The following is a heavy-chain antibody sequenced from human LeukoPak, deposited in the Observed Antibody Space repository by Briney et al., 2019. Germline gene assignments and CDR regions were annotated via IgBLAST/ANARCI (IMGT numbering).Heavy chain of an antibody. CDR2: IYYSGST. D-gene: IGHD6-13*01. CDR3: ARLPGYWQQPGWFDP. V-gene: IGHV4-59*01. Sequence: SETLSLTCTVSGGSISSYYWSWIRQPPGKGLEWIGYIYYSGSTNYNPSLKSRVTISVDTSKNQFSLKLSSVTAADTAVYYCARLPGYWQQPGWFDPWGQGTLVTVSS. J-gene: IGHJ5*02. CDR1: GGSISSYY.